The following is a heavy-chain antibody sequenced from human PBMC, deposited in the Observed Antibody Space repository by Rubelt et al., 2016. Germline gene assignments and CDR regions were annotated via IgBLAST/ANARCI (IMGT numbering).Heavy chain of an antibody. J-gene: IGHJ3*02. Sequence: QVQLQQWGAGLLKPSETLSLTCAVYGGTFSGYLWSWIRQPPGKGLEWIGEINHGGSTNYNPSLKSRVTISIDTSRNQFSLKLTSVTAADTAVYYCARHEQQLAAFDIWGPGTMVTVSS. CDR2: INHGGST. CDR1: GGTFSGYL. CDR3: ARHEQQLAAFDI. D-gene: IGHD6-13*01. V-gene: IGHV4-34*01.